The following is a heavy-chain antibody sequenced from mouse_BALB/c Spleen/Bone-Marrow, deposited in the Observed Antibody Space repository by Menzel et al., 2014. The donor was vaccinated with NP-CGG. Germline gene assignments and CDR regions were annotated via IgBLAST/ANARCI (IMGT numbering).Heavy chain of an antibody. CDR1: GYTFTGYW. CDR2: IDPSDSEI. Sequence: QVQLQQPGAEVVRPGASVKLSCKASGYTFTGYWMNWVKPRPGQGLEWIGMIDPSDSEIHYNPMFRDKATLTVDKSSSTAYMQLSSLTSDDSAVYYCVRKYGKGGDYWGQGTTLTVSS. J-gene: IGHJ2*01. D-gene: IGHD2-10*02. CDR3: VRKYGKGGDY. V-gene: IGHV1-61*01.